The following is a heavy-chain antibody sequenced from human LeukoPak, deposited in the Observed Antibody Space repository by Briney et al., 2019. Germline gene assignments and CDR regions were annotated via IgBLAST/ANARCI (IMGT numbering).Heavy chain of an antibody. J-gene: IGHJ6*02. D-gene: IGHD2-2*01. CDR3: ARQSTRPYGMDA. CDR2: MFHTGTT. V-gene: IGHV4-4*02. Sequence: SGTLSLTCAVSGGSISSNHWWSWVRQPPGKGLEWIGEMFHTGTTNYNPSLKSRVTISVDESNNQFSLNLNSVTAADTAVYYCARQSTRPYGMDAWGQGTTVTVSS. CDR1: GGSISSNHW.